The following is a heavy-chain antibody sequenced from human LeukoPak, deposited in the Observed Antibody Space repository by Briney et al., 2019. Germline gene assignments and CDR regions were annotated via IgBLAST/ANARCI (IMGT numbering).Heavy chain of an antibody. CDR3: ARLPGVGYCSSTSCYALDAFDI. CDR1: GGSITNYY. V-gene: IGHV4-59*01. Sequence: SETLSLTCTVSGGSITNYYWSWLRQPPGMGLEWIGYTFYSGNTNYNPSLKSRLTISVDTSKNQFSLKLSSVTAADTAVYYCARLPGVGYCSSTSCYALDAFDIWGQGTMVTVSS. D-gene: IGHD2-2*01. CDR2: TFYSGNT. J-gene: IGHJ3*02.